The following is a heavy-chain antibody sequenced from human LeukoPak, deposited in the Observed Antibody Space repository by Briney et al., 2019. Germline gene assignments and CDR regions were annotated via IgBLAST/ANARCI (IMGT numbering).Heavy chain of an antibody. CDR3: ASGMDYFYYYMDV. CDR1: GFTFSSYW. J-gene: IGHJ6*03. Sequence: GGSLRLSCAASGFTFSSYWMSWVRQAPGKGLEWVANIKQDGSEKNSVDSVKGRFTISRDNAKNSLYLQMNSLRAEDTAVYYCASGMDYFYYYMDVWGRGTTVTVSS. CDR2: IKQDGSEK. V-gene: IGHV3-7*01.